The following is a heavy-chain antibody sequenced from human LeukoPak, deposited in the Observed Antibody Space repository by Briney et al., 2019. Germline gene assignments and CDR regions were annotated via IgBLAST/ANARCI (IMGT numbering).Heavy chain of an antibody. J-gene: IGHJ4*02. CDR3: ARDALYYGDY. V-gene: IGHV3-30-3*01. CDR2: ISYDGSNK. CDR1: GFTFSSYA. D-gene: IGHD3-10*01. Sequence: GGSLRLSCAASGFTFSSYAMHWVRQAPGKGLEWVAVISYDGSNKYYADSVKGRFTISRDNSKNTLYLQMNSLRAEDTAVYYCARDALYYGDYWGQGTLVTVSS.